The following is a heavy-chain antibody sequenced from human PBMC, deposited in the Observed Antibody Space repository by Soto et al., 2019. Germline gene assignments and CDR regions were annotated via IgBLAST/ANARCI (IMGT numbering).Heavy chain of an antibody. CDR3: ARGRGVGENSRYSGDFYYFDY. D-gene: IGHD3-16*01. CDR1: GGSMSGDY. CDR2: INHSGSA. J-gene: IGHJ4*02. Sequence: QVQLQQWGAGLLKPSETLSLTCAVYGGSMSGDYWSWIRQTPGKGLEWIGEINHSGSAKYNPSLKSRVTISVETSKNQFSLELSSATDADTAVYYCARGRGVGENSRYSGDFYYFDYWGQGTLVTVSS. V-gene: IGHV4-34*01.